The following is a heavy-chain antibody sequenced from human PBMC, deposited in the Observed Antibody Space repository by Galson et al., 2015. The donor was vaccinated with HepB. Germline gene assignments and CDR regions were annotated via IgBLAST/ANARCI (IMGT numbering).Heavy chain of an antibody. D-gene: IGHD1-26*01. Sequence: SLRLSCAASGFTFSGSAMHWVRQASGKGLEWVGRIRSKANSYATAYAASEKGRFTISRDDSKNTAYLQMNSLKTEDTAVYYCTGKDPDTRYYYYGMDVWGQGTTVTVSS. CDR1: GFTFSGSA. CDR2: IRSKANSYAT. V-gene: IGHV3-73*01. J-gene: IGHJ6*02. CDR3: TGKDPDTRYYYYGMDV.